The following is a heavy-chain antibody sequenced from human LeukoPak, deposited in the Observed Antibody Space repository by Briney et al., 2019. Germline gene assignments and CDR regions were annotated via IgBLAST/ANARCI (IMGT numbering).Heavy chain of an antibody. Sequence: GGSLRLPCAASGFTFSSYAMSWVRQAPGKGLEWVSAITNSGGTTYYADSVKGRFTISRDNSKNTLYLQMNSLRAEDTAVYYCARDRGGSYSAIDYWGQGTLVTVSS. CDR2: ITNSGGTT. D-gene: IGHD1-26*01. V-gene: IGHV3-23*01. J-gene: IGHJ4*02. CDR1: GFTFSSYA. CDR3: ARDRGGSYSAIDY.